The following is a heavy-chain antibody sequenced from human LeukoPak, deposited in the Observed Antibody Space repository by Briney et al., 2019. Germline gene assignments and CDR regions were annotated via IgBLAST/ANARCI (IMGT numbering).Heavy chain of an antibody. CDR2: IYYSGST. D-gene: IGHD1-26*01. CDR3: ARGSYSVDY. Sequence: TSETPSLTCTVSGGSISSYYWSWIRQPPGKGLEWIGYIYYSGSTNYNPSLKSRVTISVDRSKNQFSLKLSSVTAADTAVYYCARGSYSVDYWGQGTLVTVSS. J-gene: IGHJ4*02. CDR1: GGSISSYY. V-gene: IGHV4-59*01.